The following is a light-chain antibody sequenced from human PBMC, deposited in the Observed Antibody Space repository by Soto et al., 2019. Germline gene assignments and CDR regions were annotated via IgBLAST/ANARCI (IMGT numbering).Light chain of an antibody. CDR3: SSFAGSNNFPYV. J-gene: IGLJ1*01. CDR2: EVS. V-gene: IGLV2-14*01. Sequence: QSALTQPASVSGSPGQSITISCTGTSSDVGGYNYVSWYQQHPGKAPKLMIYEVSHRPSGVSNRFSGSKSGNTASLTVSGLQAEDEADYYCSSFAGSNNFPYVFGTGTKLTVL. CDR1: SSDVGGYNY.